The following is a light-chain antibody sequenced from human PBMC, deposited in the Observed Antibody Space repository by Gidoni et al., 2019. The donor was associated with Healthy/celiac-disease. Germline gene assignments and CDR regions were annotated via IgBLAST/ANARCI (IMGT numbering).Light chain of an antibody. CDR3: QVWDSSSDHWV. V-gene: IGLV3-21*04. J-gene: IGLJ3*02. Sequence: SYVLTQPPSVSGAPGKTARITCGGNNIGRKSVHWYQQKPGQAPVLVIYYDSDRPSGIPERFSGSNPGNTATLTISRVEAGDEADYYCQVWDSSSDHWVFGGGTKLTVL. CDR1: NIGRKS. CDR2: YDS.